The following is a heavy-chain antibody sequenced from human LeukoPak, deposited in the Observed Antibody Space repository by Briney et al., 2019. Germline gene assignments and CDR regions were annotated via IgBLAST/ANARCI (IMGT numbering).Heavy chain of an antibody. CDR2: IYYSGST. Sequence: PSETLSLTCTVSGGSISSGDYYWSWIRQPPGKGLEWIGYIYYSGSTHYNPSLKSRVTISVDTSKNQFSLKLSSVTAADTAVYYCARNSYSGSYFGYWGQGTLVTVSS. D-gene: IGHD1-26*01. CDR3: ARNSYSGSYFGY. CDR1: GGSISSGDYY. J-gene: IGHJ4*02. V-gene: IGHV4-30-4*01.